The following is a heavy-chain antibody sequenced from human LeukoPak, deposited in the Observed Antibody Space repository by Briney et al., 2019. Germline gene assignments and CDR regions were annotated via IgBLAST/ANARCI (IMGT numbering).Heavy chain of an antibody. Sequence: GGSLRLSCAASGFTFSSYGMHWVRQAPGKGLEWVAVISYDGSNKYYADSVKGRFTISRDNAKNSLYLQMNSLRAEDTALYYCAKDGATAAFDIWGQGTMVTVSS. D-gene: IGHD1-26*01. J-gene: IGHJ3*02. CDR3: AKDGATAAFDI. CDR2: ISYDGSNK. CDR1: GFTFSSYG. V-gene: IGHV3-30*18.